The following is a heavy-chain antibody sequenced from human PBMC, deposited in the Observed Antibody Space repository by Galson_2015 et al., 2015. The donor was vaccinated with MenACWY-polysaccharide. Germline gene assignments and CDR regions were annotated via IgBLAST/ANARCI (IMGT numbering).Heavy chain of an antibody. V-gene: IGHV3-48*02. Sequence: SLRLSCAASGFTFSSYRMNWVHQAPGKGLEWVSYISSGGTIYYADSVKGRFTISRDNAKNSLYLQMNSLRDDDTAVYYCARVLKGLVGATPDYWGQGTLVTVSS. CDR3: ARVLKGLVGATPDY. CDR1: GFTFSSYR. D-gene: IGHD1-26*01. J-gene: IGHJ4*02. CDR2: ISSGGTI.